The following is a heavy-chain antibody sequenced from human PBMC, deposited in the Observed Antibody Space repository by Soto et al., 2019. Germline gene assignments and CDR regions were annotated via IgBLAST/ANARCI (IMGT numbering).Heavy chain of an antibody. CDR1: GGSISSSSYY. CDR2: IYYSGST. Sequence: SESLSLTCTVSGGSISSSSYYWGWIRQPPGKGLEWIGSIYYSGSTYYNPSLKSRVTISVDTSKNQFSLKLSSVTAADTAVYYCYGSGSYYIHYFDYWGQGTLVT. D-gene: IGHD3-10*01. CDR3: YGSGSYYIHYFDY. J-gene: IGHJ4*02. V-gene: IGHV4-39*01.